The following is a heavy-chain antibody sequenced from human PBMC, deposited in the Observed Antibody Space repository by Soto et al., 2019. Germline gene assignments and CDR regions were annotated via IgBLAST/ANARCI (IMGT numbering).Heavy chain of an antibody. D-gene: IGHD3-10*01. V-gene: IGHV4-31*03. Sequence: SETLSLTCTVSGGSISSGGYYWSWIRQHPGKGLEWIGYIYYSGSTYYNPSLKSRVTISVDTSKNQFSLKLSSVTAADTAVYYCARAPGLWFGELLSYPNYYYYGMDVWGQGTTVTVSS. CDR1: GGSISSGGYY. CDR3: ARAPGLWFGELLSYPNYYYYGMDV. CDR2: IYYSGST. J-gene: IGHJ6*02.